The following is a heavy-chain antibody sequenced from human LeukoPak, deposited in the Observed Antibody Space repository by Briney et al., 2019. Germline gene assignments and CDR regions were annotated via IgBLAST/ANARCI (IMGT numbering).Heavy chain of an antibody. D-gene: IGHD6-6*01. CDR1: GALISSGGFY. Sequence: SETLSLTCTVSGALISSGGFYWSWLRQPPGKGLEWIGYIYHSGKAYYNPSLESRVTISVDRSKNHFSLNLNSVTAADTAVYYCARTSARLSRPVDYWGQGTLVTVSS. V-gene: IGHV4-30-2*01. J-gene: IGHJ4*02. CDR3: ARTSARLSRPVDY. CDR2: IYHSGKA.